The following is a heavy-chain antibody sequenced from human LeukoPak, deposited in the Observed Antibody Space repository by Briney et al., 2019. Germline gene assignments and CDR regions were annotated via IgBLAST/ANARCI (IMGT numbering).Heavy chain of an antibody. Sequence: SETLSLTCTVPGGSISSYYWSWIRQPPGKGLEWIGYIYYSGNTNYNPSLKSRVTISVDTSKNQFSLNLSSVTAADTAVYYCARGPSSGYSYGWGQGTLVTVSS. CDR3: ARGPSSGYSYG. CDR1: GGSISSYY. J-gene: IGHJ4*02. D-gene: IGHD5-18*01. V-gene: IGHV4-59*01. CDR2: IYYSGNT.